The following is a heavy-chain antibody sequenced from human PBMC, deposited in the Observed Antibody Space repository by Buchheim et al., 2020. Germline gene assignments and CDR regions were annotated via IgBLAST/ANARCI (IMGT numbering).Heavy chain of an antibody. V-gene: IGHV4-59*13. CDR2: IYYTGNT. Sequence: QVQLQESGPGLVKPSETLSLTCTVSGGSISNYYWSWIRQPPGKGLEWIGYIYYTGNTNYNPSLKSRVTISVDTSQNQFSLRLTSVTAADTAVYFCAKGLGTSTSWYDTNYYGMDVWGQGTT. D-gene: IGHD6-13*01. J-gene: IGHJ6*02. CDR3: AKGLGTSTSWYDTNYYGMDV. CDR1: GGSISNYY.